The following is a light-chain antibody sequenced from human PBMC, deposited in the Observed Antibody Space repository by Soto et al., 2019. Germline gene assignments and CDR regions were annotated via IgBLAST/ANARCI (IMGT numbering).Light chain of an antibody. Sequence: DFVMTQSPLSLPVTPGEPASISCRSSQSLLRPNGNNYLDWYLQKPGQSPQLLIYLGTNRASGVPDRFSGSGSGTDFTLKISRVETEDVGIYFCMQALQTSYTFGQGTKVDIK. CDR2: LGT. J-gene: IGKJ2*01. CDR3: MQALQTSYT. V-gene: IGKV2-28*01. CDR1: QSLLRPNGNNY.